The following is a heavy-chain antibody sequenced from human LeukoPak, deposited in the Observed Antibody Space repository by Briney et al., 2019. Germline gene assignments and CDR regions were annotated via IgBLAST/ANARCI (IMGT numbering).Heavy chain of an antibody. V-gene: IGHV4-38-2*02. Sequence: SETLSLTCTVSGYSISSGYYWGWIRQPPGKGLEWIGSIYHSGSTYYNPSLKSRVTISVDKSKNQFSLKLSSVTAADTAVYYCARAGGELLLKYFQHWGQGTLVTVSS. D-gene: IGHD1-26*01. CDR2: IYHSGST. J-gene: IGHJ1*01. CDR1: GYSISSGYY. CDR3: ARAGGELLLKYFQH.